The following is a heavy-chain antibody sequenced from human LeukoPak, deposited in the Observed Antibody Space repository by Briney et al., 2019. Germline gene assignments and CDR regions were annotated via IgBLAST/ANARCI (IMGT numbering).Heavy chain of an antibody. Sequence: ASVKVSCKASGYSFTSYGFNWVRQAPGQGLEWMGWINPNSGGTNYAQKFQGRVTMTRDTSISTAYMELSRLRSDDTAVYYCARTDVVVPAAILVGSTDAFDIWGQGTMVTVSS. CDR1: GYSFTSYG. J-gene: IGHJ3*02. V-gene: IGHV1-2*02. D-gene: IGHD2-2*01. CDR2: INPNSGGT. CDR3: ARTDVVVPAAILVGSTDAFDI.